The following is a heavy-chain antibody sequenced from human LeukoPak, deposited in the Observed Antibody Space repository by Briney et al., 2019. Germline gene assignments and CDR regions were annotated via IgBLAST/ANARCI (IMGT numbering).Heavy chain of an antibody. CDR3: AKVRRRDGYKTDAFDI. CDR2: IKSNSGNT. Sequence: ASVKVSCKASGYTLTDHHIHWVRQAPGQGLEWMGWIKSNSGNTGYAQKFQGRVTMTRNTSISTAYMELSSLRSEDTAVYYCAKVRRRDGYKTDAFDIWGQGTMVTVSS. J-gene: IGHJ3*02. D-gene: IGHD5-24*01. V-gene: IGHV1-8*02. CDR1: GYTLTDHH.